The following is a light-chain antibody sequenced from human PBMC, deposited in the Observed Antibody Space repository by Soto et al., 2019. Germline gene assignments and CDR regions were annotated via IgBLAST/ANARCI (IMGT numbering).Light chain of an antibody. CDR1: QSVSNN. CDR2: GAS. V-gene: IGKV3-15*01. Sequence: EIVMTQSPATLSVSPGERATLSCRASQSVSNNVAWYQQKPGQAPRLLIFGASTRHSNIAGRLSGSGSGTEFTLTINSLQSEDGAVYYCPQYQNWPGTFGQGTKVEIK. CDR3: PQYQNWPGT. J-gene: IGKJ1*01.